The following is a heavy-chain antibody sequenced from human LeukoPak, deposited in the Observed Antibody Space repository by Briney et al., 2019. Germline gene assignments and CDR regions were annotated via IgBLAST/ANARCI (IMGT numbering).Heavy chain of an antibody. CDR2: INPSGGGT. D-gene: IGHD3-10*01. V-gene: IGHV1-46*01. J-gene: IGHJ6*03. CDR3: ASAVKSYYMDV. CDR1: GYTFTSYY. Sequence: ASVKVSCKASGYTFTSYYMHWVRQAPGQGLEWMGIINPSGGGTSYAQKFQGRVTMTRDMSTSTVYMELSSLRSEDTAVYYCASAVKSYYMDVWGKGTTVTVSS.